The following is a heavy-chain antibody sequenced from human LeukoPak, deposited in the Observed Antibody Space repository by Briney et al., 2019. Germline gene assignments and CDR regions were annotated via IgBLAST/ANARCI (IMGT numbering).Heavy chain of an antibody. Sequence: ASVKVSCKASGYTFTGYYMHWVRQAPGQGLEWMGWINPNSGGTNYAQKFQGRVTMTRDTSISTAYMELSRLRSDDTAVYYCARDHCSSTSCYSHFDYWGQGTLVTVSS. V-gene: IGHV1-2*02. J-gene: IGHJ4*02. CDR2: INPNSGGT. CDR3: ARDHCSSTSCYSHFDY. D-gene: IGHD2-2*01. CDR1: GYTFTGYY.